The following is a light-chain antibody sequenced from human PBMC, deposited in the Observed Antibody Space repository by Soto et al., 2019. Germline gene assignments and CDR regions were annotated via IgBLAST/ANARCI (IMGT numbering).Light chain of an antibody. J-gene: IGKJ2*01. CDR2: DAS. Sequence: EIVMTQSPATLSVSPGEGATLSCRASQSVSTNLAWYQQKLGQAPRLLIYDASTRATGIPARFSGSGSGTEFTLPISSLQSEDFAVYFCQQYNNWPPMYTFGQGTKLEIK. V-gene: IGKV3-15*01. CDR1: QSVSTN. CDR3: QQYNNWPPMYT.